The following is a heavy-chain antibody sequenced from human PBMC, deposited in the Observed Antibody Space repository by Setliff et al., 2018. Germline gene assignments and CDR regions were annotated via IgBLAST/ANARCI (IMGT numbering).Heavy chain of an antibody. V-gene: IGHV1-2*02. CDR2: ISPKSGGT. CDR1: GYAFITFG. Sequence: ASVKVSCKTSGYAFITFGMSWVRQAPGQGLEWMGWISPKSGGTNYGQKFQGRVTMTRDTSISTVYMELSRLRSDDTAVYYCARGGTTLTSYDYWGQGTLVTVSS. J-gene: IGHJ4*02. CDR3: ARGGTTLTSYDY. D-gene: IGHD4-4*01.